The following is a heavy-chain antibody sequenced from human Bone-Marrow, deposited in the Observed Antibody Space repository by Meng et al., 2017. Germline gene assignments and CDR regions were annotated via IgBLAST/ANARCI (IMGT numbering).Heavy chain of an antibody. CDR3: AKDGRSYDGSSNYKWFDP. CDR1: GFTFSSYA. D-gene: IGHD3-22*01. CDR2: LSGSGTT. J-gene: IGHJ5*02. Sequence: GESLKISCAASGFTFSSYAMSWVRQAPGKGLEWVSGLSGSGTTYYADSVKGRFIISRDNSKSTLYLQTSGLRAEDTAVYYCAKDGRSYDGSSNYKWFDPWGQGTLVTVSS. V-gene: IGHV3-23*01.